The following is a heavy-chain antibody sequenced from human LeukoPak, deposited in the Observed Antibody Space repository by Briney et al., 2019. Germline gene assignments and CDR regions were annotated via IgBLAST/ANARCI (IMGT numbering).Heavy chain of an antibody. CDR1: GFTFSSCA. V-gene: IGHV3-23*01. J-gene: IGHJ5*02. D-gene: IGHD6-13*01. CDR3: ARASRSSWYDYNWFDP. Sequence: GGSLRLSCAASGFTFSSCAMSWVRQAPGKGLEWVSGISGSGGNTYYADSVKGRFTISRDNAKNSLYLQMNSLRAEDTAVYYCARASRSSWYDYNWFDPWGQGTLVTVSS. CDR2: ISGSGGNT.